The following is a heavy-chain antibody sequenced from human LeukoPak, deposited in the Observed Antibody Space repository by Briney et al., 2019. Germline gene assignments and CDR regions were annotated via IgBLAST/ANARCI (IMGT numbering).Heavy chain of an antibody. J-gene: IGHJ4*02. Sequence: SETLSLTCTVSGGSISSSSYYWGWLRQPPGKGLEWIGSIYYSGSTYYNPSLKSRVTISVDTSKNQFSLKLSSVTAADTAVYYCARVPTTMIVVDWGQGTLVTVSS. D-gene: IGHD3-22*01. CDR1: GGSISSSSYY. CDR2: IYYSGST. CDR3: ARVPTTMIVVD. V-gene: IGHV4-39*07.